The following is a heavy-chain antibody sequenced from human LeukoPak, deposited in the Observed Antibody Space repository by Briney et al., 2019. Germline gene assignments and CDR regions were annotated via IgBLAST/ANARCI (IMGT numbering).Heavy chain of an antibody. Sequence: ASVKVSCKASGYTFTGYYMHWVRQAPGQGLEWMGWINPNSGGTNYAQKFQGRVTMTRDTSISTAYMELSRLRSDDTAVYYCVRDRTAVTVFDYWGQGTLVTVSS. J-gene: IGHJ4*02. CDR3: VRDRTAVTVFDY. CDR2: INPNSGGT. CDR1: GYTFTGYY. D-gene: IGHD4-17*01. V-gene: IGHV1-2*02.